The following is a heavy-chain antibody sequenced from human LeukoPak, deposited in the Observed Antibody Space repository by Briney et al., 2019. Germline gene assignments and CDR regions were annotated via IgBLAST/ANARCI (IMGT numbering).Heavy chain of an antibody. CDR3: ASYDSSGSDAFDI. J-gene: IGHJ3*02. CDR1: GFTFSSYW. Sequence: GGSLRLSCAAAGFTFSSYWMHWVRQAPGKGLVWVARINSDGSSASYADSVKGRFSISRDNAKNTLYVQMNSLRAEDTAVYYCASYDSSGSDAFDIWGQGTMVTVSS. D-gene: IGHD3-22*01. CDR2: INSDGSSA. V-gene: IGHV3-74*01.